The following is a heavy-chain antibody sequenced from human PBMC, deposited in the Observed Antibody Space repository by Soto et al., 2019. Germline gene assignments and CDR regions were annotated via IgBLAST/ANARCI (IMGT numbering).Heavy chain of an antibody. V-gene: IGHV4-39*01. Sequence: QLQLQQSGPGLAKPSEILSLTCTVSGGSITSSNYYWGWIRQPPGKGLEWIGNVYYNGFTYYNPSLKSRVTISVDTSKNHFSLKLTSVTAADTAVYYYARQDDFWSGSNWFDPWGQGTLVTVSS. D-gene: IGHD3-3*01. CDR1: GGSITSSNYY. CDR3: ARQDDFWSGSNWFDP. J-gene: IGHJ5*02. CDR2: VYYNGFT.